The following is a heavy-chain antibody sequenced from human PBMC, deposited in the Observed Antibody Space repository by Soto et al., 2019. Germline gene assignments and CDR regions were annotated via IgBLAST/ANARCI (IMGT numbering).Heavy chain of an antibody. V-gene: IGHV4-34*01. CDR3: ARKMPTMIVVVIQNWFDP. J-gene: IGHJ5*02. CDR2: INHSGST. D-gene: IGHD3-22*01. CDR1: GGSFSGYY. Sequence: SETLSLTCAVYGGSFSGYYWSWIRQPPGKGLEWIGEINHSGSTNYNPSLKSRVTISVDTSKNQFSLKLSSVTAADTAVYYCARKMPTMIVVVIQNWFDPWGQGTLVTVSA.